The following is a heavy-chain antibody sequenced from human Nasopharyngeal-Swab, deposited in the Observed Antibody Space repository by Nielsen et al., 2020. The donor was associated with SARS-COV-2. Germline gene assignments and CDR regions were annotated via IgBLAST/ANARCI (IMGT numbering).Heavy chain of an antibody. CDR3: ARVAAGGFDWYSRYYGMDV. V-gene: IGHV3-13*01. J-gene: IGHJ6*02. CDR1: GFTFSSYD. Sequence: GGSLRLSCAASGFTFSSYDMHWVRQATGKGLEWVSAIGTAGDTYYPGSVKGRFTISRENAKNSLYLQMNSLRAEDTAVYYCARVAAGGFDWYSRYYGMDVWGQGTTVTVSS. D-gene: IGHD3-9*01. CDR2: IGTAGDT.